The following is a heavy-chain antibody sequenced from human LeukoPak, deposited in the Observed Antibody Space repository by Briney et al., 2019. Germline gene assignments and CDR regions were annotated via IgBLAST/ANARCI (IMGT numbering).Heavy chain of an antibody. CDR3: SKSETYYDFRSGYYPPDY. V-gene: IGHV3-23*01. CDR2: ISGSGGST. CDR1: GFTFSSYA. D-gene: IGHD3-3*01. J-gene: IGHJ4*02. Sequence: GGSLRLSCAASGFTFSSYAMSWVRKAPGKGLELVSAISGSGGSTYYADSVKGRFTISRDNSKNTLYLQMNSLRAEDKAVYYCSKSETYYDFRSGYYPPDYWGQGTLVTVSS.